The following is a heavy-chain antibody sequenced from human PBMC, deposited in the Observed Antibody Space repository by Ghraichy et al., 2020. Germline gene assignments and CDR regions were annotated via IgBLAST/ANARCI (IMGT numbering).Heavy chain of an antibody. CDR1: GYSFTSYG. V-gene: IGHV1-18*01. Sequence: ASVKVSCKTSGYSFTSYGISWVRQAPGQGLEWMAWISVNSGDTTYAQNFQGTVTVTTDKPTSTAYMELRSLRYDDKAVYYCLRDTYYVWRTYRRAGDYFNYWGRGTLVTVSA. CDR2: ISVNSGDT. J-gene: IGHJ4*02. CDR3: LRDTYYVWRTYRRAGDYFNY. D-gene: IGHD3-16*02.